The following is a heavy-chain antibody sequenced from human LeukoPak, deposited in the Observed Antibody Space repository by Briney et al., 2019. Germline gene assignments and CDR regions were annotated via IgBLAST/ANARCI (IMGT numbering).Heavy chain of an antibody. CDR3: ARIMTGYYYFFDY. D-gene: IGHD3-9*01. V-gene: IGHV4-39*07. CDR2: IYYSGST. Sequence: SETLSLTCTVSGGSISSSSYYWGWIRQPPGKGLEWIGSIYYSGSTYYNPSLRSRVTISVDTSKNQFSLKLSSVTAADTAVYYCARIMTGYYYFFDYWGQGTLVTVSS. J-gene: IGHJ4*02. CDR1: GGSISSSSYY.